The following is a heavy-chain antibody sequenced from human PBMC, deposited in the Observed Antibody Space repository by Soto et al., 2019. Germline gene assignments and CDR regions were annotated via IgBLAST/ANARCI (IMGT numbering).Heavy chain of an antibody. D-gene: IGHD3-22*01. CDR3: ARDYYDGSHYYPAGCDY. CDR1: GFSISDSY. Sequence: GGSLRLSCATSGFSISDSYMSWIRQAPGKGLEWISYISPRSTFRDYADSVKGRFTISRDNAKNSLYLQMNSLRAEDTAVYYCARDYYDGSHYYPAGCDYWGQGTLVTVSS. CDR2: ISPRSTFR. J-gene: IGHJ4*02. V-gene: IGHV3-11*06.